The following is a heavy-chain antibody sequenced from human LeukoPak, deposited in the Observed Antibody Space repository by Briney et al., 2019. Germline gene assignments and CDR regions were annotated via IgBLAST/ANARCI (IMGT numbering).Heavy chain of an antibody. CDR2: ISAYNGNT. CDR1: GYTFTSYG. D-gene: IGHD5-18*01. CDR3: ASFESYTAEDAFDI. Sequence: ASVKVSCKASGYTFTSYGISWVRQAPGQGLEWMGWISAYNGNTNYAQKLQGRVTMTTDTSASTAYMELSSLRSEDTAVYYCASFESYTAEDAFDIWGQGTMVTVSS. J-gene: IGHJ3*02. V-gene: IGHV1-18*01.